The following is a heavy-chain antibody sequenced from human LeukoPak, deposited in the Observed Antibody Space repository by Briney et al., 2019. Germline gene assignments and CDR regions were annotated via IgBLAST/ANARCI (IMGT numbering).Heavy chain of an antibody. CDR1: GFTFSDYS. D-gene: IGHD2-21*01. V-gene: IGHV3-21*01. J-gene: IGHJ4*02. Sequence: KPGGSLRLSCAASGFTFSDYSMNWVRQAPGKGLEWVSPISRNSGYIYDADSVKGRFTISRDNAKNSLYLQMNSLRAEDTAVYYCARAASRSYYYFDYWGQGALVTVSS. CDR2: ISRNSGYI. CDR3: ARAASRSYYYFDY.